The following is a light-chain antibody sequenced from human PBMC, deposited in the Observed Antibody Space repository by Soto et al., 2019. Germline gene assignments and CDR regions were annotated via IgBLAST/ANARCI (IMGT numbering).Light chain of an antibody. V-gene: IGKV3-20*01. J-gene: IGKJ2*01. CDR2: CAS. CDR3: QQYGSSPYT. Sequence: EIVLTQSPGTLSLSPGERATLSCRASQSVSSSYLAWYQQKPGQAPRLLIYCASSRATGIPDRFSGSGSGTEFTLTISRLEPDDFALYYCQQYGSSPYTLGQGTNLEIK. CDR1: QSVSSSY.